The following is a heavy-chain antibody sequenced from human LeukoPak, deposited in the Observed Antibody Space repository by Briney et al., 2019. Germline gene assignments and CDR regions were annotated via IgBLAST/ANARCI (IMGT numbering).Heavy chain of an antibody. Sequence: GGSLRLSCAASGFTFSNYWMHWVRQAPGKGLVWVSRINGDGRSTTYADSVRGRFIISRDNAKNMLYLQVNSLRAEDTALHYCARDIAVSGNYFDYWGQGTLVTVSS. V-gene: IGHV3-74*01. D-gene: IGHD6-19*01. CDR2: INGDGRST. CDR1: GFTFSNYW. J-gene: IGHJ4*02. CDR3: ARDIAVSGNYFDY.